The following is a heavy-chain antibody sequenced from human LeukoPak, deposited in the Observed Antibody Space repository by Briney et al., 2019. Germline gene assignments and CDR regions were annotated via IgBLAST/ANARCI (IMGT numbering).Heavy chain of an antibody. D-gene: IGHD6-6*01. CDR2: IKQDGSEK. Sequence: GGSLRLSCAASGFTFSSYWMSWVRQAPGKGLEWVANIKQDGSEKYYVDSVKGRFTISRDNAKNSLYLQMNSLRAEDTAVYYCARDRLEYSSSDAFDIWGQGTMVTVSS. CDR3: ARDRLEYSSSDAFDI. V-gene: IGHV3-7*01. J-gene: IGHJ3*02. CDR1: GFTFSSYW.